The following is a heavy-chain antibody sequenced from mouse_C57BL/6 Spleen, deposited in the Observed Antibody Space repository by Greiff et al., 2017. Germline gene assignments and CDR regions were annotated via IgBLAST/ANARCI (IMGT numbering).Heavy chain of an antibody. Sequence: VQLQQPGAELVRPGTSVKLSCKASGYTFTSYWMHWVKQRPGQGLAWIGVIDPSDSYTHSNQKFKGKATLTVDTSSSTAYMQRSSLTAEESAVYYCARGGATVVAKEAMDYWAEGASVTVPS. CDR2: IDPSDSYT. J-gene: IGHJ4*01. D-gene: IGHD1-1*01. V-gene: IGHV1-59*01. CDR1: GYTFTSYW. CDR3: ARGGATVVAKEAMDY.